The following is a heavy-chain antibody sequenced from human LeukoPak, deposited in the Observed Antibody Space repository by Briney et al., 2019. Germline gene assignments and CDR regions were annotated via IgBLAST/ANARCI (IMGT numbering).Heavy chain of an antibody. CDR2: MNDVGSHI. CDR3: TRDPAYYLRYGYFDY. Sequence: KSGGSLRLSCAASGFTFSSYGMHWVRQAPGKGLEWVSSMNDVGSHIYYRDSVKGRFTISRDNAKNSVYLQMNNLRAADTALYYCTRDPAYYLRYGYFDYWGQGILVTVSS. D-gene: IGHD1-26*01. V-gene: IGHV3-21*01. J-gene: IGHJ4*02. CDR1: GFTFSSYG.